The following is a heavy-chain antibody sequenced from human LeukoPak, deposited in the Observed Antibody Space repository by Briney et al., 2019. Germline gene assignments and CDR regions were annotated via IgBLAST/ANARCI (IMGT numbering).Heavy chain of an antibody. Sequence: SSETLSLTCTVSGGSISSYYWSWIRQPPGKGLEWIGYIYYSGSTNYNPSLKSRVTISVDTSENQFSLKLSSVTAADTAVYYCARDRQYCSGGSCYGGFDPWGQGTLVTVSS. CDR3: ARDRQYCSGGSCYGGFDP. V-gene: IGHV4-59*01. CDR1: GGSISSYY. J-gene: IGHJ5*02. D-gene: IGHD2-15*01. CDR2: IYYSGST.